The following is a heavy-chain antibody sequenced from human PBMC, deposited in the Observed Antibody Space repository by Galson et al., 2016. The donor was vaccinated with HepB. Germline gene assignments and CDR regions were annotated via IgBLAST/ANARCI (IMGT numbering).Heavy chain of an antibody. CDR2: INAGNGNT. J-gene: IGHJ5*02. D-gene: IGHD3-10*01. Sequence: SVKVSCKASGYTFSTYAMHWVRQAPGQRLEWLGWINAGNGNTKYSQKFQGRVTITRDTSASTGYMELSSLRSEDTAVYYCARGNFGSGLGFRWLDPWGQGTLATVSS. V-gene: IGHV1-3*01. CDR3: ARGNFGSGLGFRWLDP. CDR1: GYTFSTYA.